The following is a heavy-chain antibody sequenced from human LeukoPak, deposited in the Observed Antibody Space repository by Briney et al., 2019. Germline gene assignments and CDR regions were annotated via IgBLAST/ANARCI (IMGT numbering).Heavy chain of an antibody. V-gene: IGHV3-20*04. CDR3: AKWNRQPLVKGWFDS. CDR2: INGIGGGT. D-gene: IGHD6-13*01. CDR1: GFTFSTYW. J-gene: IGHJ5*01. Sequence: PGGSLRLSCAASGFTFSTYWMSWVRQAPGKGLEWVSGINGIGGGTAYADSVKGRFTISRDNAKNSLYLQMNSLRLEDTALYFCAKWNRQPLVKGWFDSWGQGTLVTVSS.